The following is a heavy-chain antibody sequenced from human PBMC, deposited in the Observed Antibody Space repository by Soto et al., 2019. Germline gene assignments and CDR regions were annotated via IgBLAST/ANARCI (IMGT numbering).Heavy chain of an antibody. CDR1: ADTFTGYT. CDR2: VIPILGAS. D-gene: IGHD3-10*01. J-gene: IGHJ4*02. V-gene: IGHV1-69*08. CDR3: ARSRGSYYSNFDS. Sequence: QVQLVQSGAEVKKPGSSVKVSCKASADTFTGYTVTWVRQAPGQGLEWVGRVIPILGASNFAQKFQGRVTISADKXTDTAYMGLTGLTSEDTAVYYCARSRGSYYSNFDSWGQGTLVTVSS.